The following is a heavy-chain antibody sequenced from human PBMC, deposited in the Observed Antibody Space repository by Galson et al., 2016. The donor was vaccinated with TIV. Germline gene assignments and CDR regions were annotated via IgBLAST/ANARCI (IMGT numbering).Heavy chain of an antibody. CDR2: FYWDDDT. Sequence: PALVKPTQTLTLTCTFSGFSLSDTGVGVGWIRQPPGKALEWLGIFYWDDDTRYSPSLGSRLTITKDTSKNQVVLTVTDMDPVDTGTYFRAHIRITLIPDAFYIWGQGTTVTVSS. V-gene: IGHV2-5*02. D-gene: IGHD3-22*01. CDR1: GFSLSDTGVG. J-gene: IGHJ3*02. CDR3: AHIRITLIPDAFYI.